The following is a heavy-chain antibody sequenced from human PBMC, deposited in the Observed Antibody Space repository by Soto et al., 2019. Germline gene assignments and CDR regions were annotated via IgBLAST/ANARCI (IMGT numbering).Heavy chain of an antibody. CDR1: GFTFSTYV. CDR3: AKEIGGSPPLFDY. Sequence: GGSLRLSCAASGFTFSTYVMNWVRQAPGKGLECVSSISGSGGSTYYADSVKGRFTISRDNSKNTLYLQMNSLRADDTAVYYCAKEIGGSPPLFDYWGQGTLVTVSS. V-gene: IGHV3-23*01. J-gene: IGHJ4*02. CDR2: ISGSGGST. D-gene: IGHD1-26*01.